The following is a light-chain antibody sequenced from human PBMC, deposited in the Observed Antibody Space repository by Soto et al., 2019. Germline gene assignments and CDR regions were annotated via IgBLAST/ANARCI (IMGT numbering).Light chain of an antibody. V-gene: IGKV4-1*01. CDR1: HSLLYNSSHY. Sequence: VVTQVPDSLTVSLGERAAIDCKSSHSLLYNSSHYLAWYQQKPGQPPKLRICWSSTRESGVPARFSGSGSGKNSTLTISSLQAEDAAVSYCQQYYTTPYTFGQGTKLAI. CDR2: WSS. CDR3: QQYYTTPYT. J-gene: IGKJ2*01.